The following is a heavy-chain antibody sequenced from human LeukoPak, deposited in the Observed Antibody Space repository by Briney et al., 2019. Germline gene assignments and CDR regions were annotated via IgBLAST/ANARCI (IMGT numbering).Heavy chain of an antibody. Sequence: SETLSLTCTVSGGSISSSSYYWGWIRQPPGKGLEWIGSIYHSGSTYYNPSLKSRVTISVDTSKNQFSLKLSSVTAADTAVYYCASKRDIAARPLDYWGQGTLVTVSS. D-gene: IGHD6-6*01. CDR3: ASKRDIAARPLDY. CDR2: IYHSGST. CDR1: GGSISSSSYY. V-gene: IGHV4-39*07. J-gene: IGHJ4*02.